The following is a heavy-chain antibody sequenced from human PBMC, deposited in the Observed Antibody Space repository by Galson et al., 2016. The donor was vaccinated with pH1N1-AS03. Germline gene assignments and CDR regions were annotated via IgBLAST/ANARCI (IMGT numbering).Heavy chain of an antibody. J-gene: IGHJ3*02. D-gene: IGHD1-1*01. Sequence: SLRLSCAVSGLLFTNKDFHWVRQVSGKGLEWVSATASVGARFYAGPVKGRFTVSREDAKNSFYLQMNTLRAGDTAVYFCARESSANSVAAFDIWGQGTMVTVSS. V-gene: IGHV3-13*01. CDR1: GLLFTNKD. CDR3: ARESSANSVAAFDI. CDR2: TASVGAR.